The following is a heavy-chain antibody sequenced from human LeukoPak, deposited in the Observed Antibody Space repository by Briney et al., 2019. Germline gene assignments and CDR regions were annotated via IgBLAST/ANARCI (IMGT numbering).Heavy chain of an antibody. Sequence: GASVKVSCKASGYTFTSYDINWVRQATGQGLEWMGWMNPNSGNTGYAQKLQGRVTMTTDTSTSTAYMELRSLRSDDTAVYYCASPAAGPFDYWGQGTLVTVSS. CDR1: GYTFTSYD. CDR3: ASPAAGPFDY. V-gene: IGHV1-8*01. CDR2: MNPNSGNT. D-gene: IGHD6-13*01. J-gene: IGHJ4*02.